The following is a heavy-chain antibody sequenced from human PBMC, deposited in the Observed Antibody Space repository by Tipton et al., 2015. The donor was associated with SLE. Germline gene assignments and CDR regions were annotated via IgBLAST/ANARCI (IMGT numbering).Heavy chain of an antibody. J-gene: IGHJ6*02. V-gene: IGHV3-7*01. CDR1: GFSFSMYW. CDR2: IKQDGSEQ. Sequence: SGFSFSMYWMSWVRQAPGKGLEWVANIKQDGSEQYFVDSVKGRFTISRDNGKNSLYLQMNSLRVEDTAVYFCARDSYYNFWSGYPRGDGLDVWGQGTTVTVSS. CDR3: ARDSYYNFWSGYPRGDGLDV. D-gene: IGHD3-3*01.